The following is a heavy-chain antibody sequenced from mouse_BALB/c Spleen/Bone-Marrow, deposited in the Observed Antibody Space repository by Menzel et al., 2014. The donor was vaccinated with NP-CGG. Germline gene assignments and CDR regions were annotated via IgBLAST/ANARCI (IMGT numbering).Heavy chain of an antibody. D-gene: IGHD2-1*01. CDR1: GYAFSTYW. CDR3: ARVYYGNLDH. J-gene: IGHJ2*01. Sequence: VQLQQSGAELVRPGSSVKISCKASGYAFSTYWMNWVKQRPGQGLEWIGQVSPGDGDTNYNGKFRGKATLTADKSSSTAYIQLSSLTSEGSAVYFRARVYYGNLDHWGQGTTLTVSS. V-gene: IGHV1-80*01. CDR2: VSPGDGDT.